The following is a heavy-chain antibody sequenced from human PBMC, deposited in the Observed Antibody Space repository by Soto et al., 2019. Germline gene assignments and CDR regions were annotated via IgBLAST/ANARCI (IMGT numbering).Heavy chain of an antibody. V-gene: IGHV2-26*01. CDR1: GFSLSNAXMX. J-gene: IGHJ4*02. CDR2: IFSSNDEK. CDR3: XXXXXXXXXXXXXXXDY. Sequence: QVTLKESGPVLVKPTETLTLTCTVSGFSLSNAXMXXXXXXXXXXXXXXWXAHIFSSNDEKSYSTSLKSRLTISKDTSNNQVVLSMTNXXPLXXXXXXXXXXXXXXXXXXXXXXDYWGQGALVTVSS.